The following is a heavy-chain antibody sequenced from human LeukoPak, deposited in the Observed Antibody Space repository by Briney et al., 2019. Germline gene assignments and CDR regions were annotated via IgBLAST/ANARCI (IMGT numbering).Heavy chain of an antibody. Sequence: GGSLRLSCAASGFTFSSYWMSWVRQAPGKGLEWVANIKQDGSEKYYVDSVKGRFTISRDNAKNPLYLQMNSLRAEDTAVYYCAGSLWFGELARFDPWGQGTLVPVSS. CDR2: IKQDGSEK. CDR1: GFTFSSYW. D-gene: IGHD3-10*01. V-gene: IGHV3-7*03. J-gene: IGHJ5*02. CDR3: AGSLWFGELARFDP.